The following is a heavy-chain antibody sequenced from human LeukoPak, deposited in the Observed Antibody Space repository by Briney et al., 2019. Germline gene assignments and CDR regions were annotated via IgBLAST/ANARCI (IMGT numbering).Heavy chain of an antibody. CDR1: RLTLSGYS. D-gene: IGHD6-6*01. CDR2: ISKGSSYI. Sequence: GSPRLSPAASRLTLSGYSTNSVPRAPRKGLGWVSSISKGSSYICYADSVKGRFIISRDKAKNPLYVQMNGLRAEGTAVYYCARDQDGARPKRNRVFDIWGQGTMGTVSS. CDR3: ARDQDGARPKRNRVFDI. J-gene: IGHJ3*02. V-gene: IGHV3-21*01.